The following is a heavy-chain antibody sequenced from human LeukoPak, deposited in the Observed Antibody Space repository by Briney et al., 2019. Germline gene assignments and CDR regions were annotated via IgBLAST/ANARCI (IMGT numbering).Heavy chain of an antibody. CDR1: GYTFTSYG. D-gene: IGHD3-22*01. CDR3: ARDMRYYDSSGYGMYYYMDV. Sequence: GVSVKVSCKASGYTFTSYGISWVRQAPGQGLEWMGWISAYNGNTNYAQKLQGRVTMTTDTSTSTAYMELRSLRSDDTAVYYCARDMRYYDSSGYGMYYYMDVWGKGTTVTVSS. V-gene: IGHV1-18*01. J-gene: IGHJ6*03. CDR2: ISAYNGNT.